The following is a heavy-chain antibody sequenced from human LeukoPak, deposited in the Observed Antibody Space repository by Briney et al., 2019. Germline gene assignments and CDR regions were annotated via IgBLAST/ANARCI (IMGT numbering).Heavy chain of an antibody. CDR3: ARDPSYDSNST. CDR2: ISYDGSNK. D-gene: IGHD3-22*01. J-gene: IGHJ4*02. V-gene: IGHV3-30*03. Sequence: PGGSLRLSCAASGFTVSSNCMGWVRQAPGKGLEWVAVISYDGSNKYYADSVKGRFTISRDNSKNTLYLQMNSLRAEDTAVYYCARDPSYDSNSTWGQGTLVTVSS. CDR1: GFTVSSNC.